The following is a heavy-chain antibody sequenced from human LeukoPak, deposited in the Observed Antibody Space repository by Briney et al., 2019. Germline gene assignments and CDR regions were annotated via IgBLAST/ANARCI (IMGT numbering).Heavy chain of an antibody. D-gene: IGHD3-22*01. CDR2: IYYSGSI. Sequence: PSETLSLTCTVSGGSISSYYWSWIRQPPGKGLEWIGSIYYSGSINYKPSLKSRVNISVDTSKNQFSLKLSSVTAADTAVYYCARHAYYYDRSGSYEAFDIWGQGTMVTASA. V-gene: IGHV4-59*08. CDR3: ARHAYYYDRSGSYEAFDI. CDR1: GGSISSYY. J-gene: IGHJ3*02.